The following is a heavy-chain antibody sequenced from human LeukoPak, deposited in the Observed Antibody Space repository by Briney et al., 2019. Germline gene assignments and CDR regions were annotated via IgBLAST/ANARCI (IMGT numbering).Heavy chain of an antibody. J-gene: IGHJ4*02. V-gene: IGHV3-33*01. CDR1: GFTFSSYA. CDR2: IWYDGNKK. D-gene: IGHD3-22*01. CDR3: ARDEGRDSSGYYLRRY. Sequence: GGSLRLSCAASGFTFSSYAMHWVRQAPGKGLEWVALIWYDGNKKYFEDSVKGRFTISRDNSKNTLYLQMNSLRDEDTAVYYCARDEGRDSSGYYLRRYWGQGTLVTVSS.